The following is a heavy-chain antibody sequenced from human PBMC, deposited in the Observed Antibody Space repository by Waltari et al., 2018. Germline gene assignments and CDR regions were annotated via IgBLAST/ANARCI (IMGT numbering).Heavy chain of an antibody. CDR1: GFSFSDYD. CDR2: LTYGGENT. D-gene: IGHD6-13*01. J-gene: IGHJ2*01. Sequence: ELQLSESGGGVIQPGESLRLSCADSGFSFSDYDISWVRQAPGRGLEWVSALTYGGENTFYSDSVKGRFTVFRDDSKNTIHLQTNNLRPEDTGVYYCARFRVSSGWYFDLWGRGTLVTVSS. V-gene: IGHV3-23*01. CDR3: ARFRVSSGWYFDL.